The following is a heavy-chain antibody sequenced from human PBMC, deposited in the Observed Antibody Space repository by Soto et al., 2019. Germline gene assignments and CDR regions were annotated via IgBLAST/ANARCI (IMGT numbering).Heavy chain of an antibody. CDR3: ASVTRTCISTSCYRYYYGRDV. CDR2: IYYSGST. CDR1: GGSVSSGRYY. D-gene: IGHD2-2*02. V-gene: IGHV4-61*01. Sequence: QVQLQESGPGLVKPSETLSLTCTVSGGSVSSGRYYWSWLRQPPGKGLEWIGYIYYSGSTNYNPSLYSRFTISVDTSNNQSSPKLSSVTAADTAVYYCASVTRTCISTSCYRYYYGRDVLGPGTTVSVSS. J-gene: IGHJ6*02.